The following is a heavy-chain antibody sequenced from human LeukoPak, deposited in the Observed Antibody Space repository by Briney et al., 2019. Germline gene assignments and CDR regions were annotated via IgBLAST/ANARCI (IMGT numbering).Heavy chain of an antibody. V-gene: IGHV3-48*01. CDR3: ARDYVYAFDY. D-gene: IGHD2/OR15-2a*01. CDR1: GFSFSSYS. J-gene: IGHJ4*02. Sequence: GGSLRLSCAASGFSFSSYSMNWVRQAPGKGLEWVSYISGSGNAKHYTDSVKGRFTISRDNAKNALYLQMNSLRAEDAAVYFCARDYVYAFDYWGQGTLVTVSS. CDR2: ISGSGNAK.